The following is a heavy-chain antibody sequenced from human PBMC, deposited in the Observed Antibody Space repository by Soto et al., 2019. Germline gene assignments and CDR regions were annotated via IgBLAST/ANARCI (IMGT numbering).Heavy chain of an antibody. J-gene: IGHJ4*02. CDR3: ARSGVTPDFLDY. Sequence: WGSLILSCAASGFSVRTNYMSWVRQVPGKGLEWVSVFESGGSIYYADSVKGRFTISRDIAKNTLSLQMNSLRAGDTAVYYCARSGVTPDFLDYWGQGTQVTVSS. CDR1: GFSVRTNY. CDR2: FESGGSI. V-gene: IGHV3-53*01. D-gene: IGHD2-8*01.